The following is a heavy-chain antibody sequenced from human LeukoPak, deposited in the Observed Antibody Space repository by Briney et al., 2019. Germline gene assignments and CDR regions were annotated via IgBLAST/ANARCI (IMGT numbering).Heavy chain of an antibody. D-gene: IGHD6-19*01. CDR1: GFTFSSYS. CDR2: ISSSSSYI. Sequence: GGSLRLSCAASGFTFSSYSMNWVRQAPGKGLEWVSSISSSSSYIYYADSVKGRFTISRDDAKNSLYLQMNSLRAEDTAVYYCARSVADGAFDIWGQGTMVTVSS. V-gene: IGHV3-21*01. J-gene: IGHJ3*02. CDR3: ARSVADGAFDI.